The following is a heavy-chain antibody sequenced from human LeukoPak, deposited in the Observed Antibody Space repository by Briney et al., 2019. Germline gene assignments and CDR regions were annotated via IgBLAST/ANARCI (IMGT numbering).Heavy chain of an antibody. D-gene: IGHD4-17*01. Sequence: VASVKVSCKASGYTFTGYYMHWVRQAPGQGLEWMGWIDPNSGGTNYAQKFQGRVTMTRDTSISTAYMELSRLRSDDTAVYYCARESTVTVLIAFDIWGQGTMVTVSS. CDR2: IDPNSGGT. V-gene: IGHV1-2*02. CDR3: ARESTVTVLIAFDI. J-gene: IGHJ3*02. CDR1: GYTFTGYY.